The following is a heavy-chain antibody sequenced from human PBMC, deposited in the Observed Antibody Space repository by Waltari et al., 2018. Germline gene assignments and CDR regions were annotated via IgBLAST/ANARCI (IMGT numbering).Heavy chain of an antibody. CDR3: ARASGAAAANYFDY. CDR2: IIPIFGTA. J-gene: IGHJ4*02. D-gene: IGHD6-13*01. V-gene: IGHV1-69*08. Sequence: QVQLVQSGAAVKKPGSSVQVSCKASGCTFSSYAISRVRQAPGQGLEWMGRIIPIFGTANYAQKFQGRVTITADKSTSTAYMELSSLRSEDTAVYYCARASGAAAANYFDYWGQGTLVTVSS. CDR1: GCTFSSYA.